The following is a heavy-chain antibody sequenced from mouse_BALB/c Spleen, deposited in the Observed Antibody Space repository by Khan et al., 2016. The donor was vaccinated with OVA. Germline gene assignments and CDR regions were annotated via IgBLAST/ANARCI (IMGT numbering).Heavy chain of an antibody. J-gene: IGHJ1*01. V-gene: IGHV9-3-1*01. CDR3: ARMKPYWYFDL. Sequence: QIQLVQSGPELKKPGETVKISCKASGYTFTNYGMNWVKQAPGKGLKWMGWINTYTGEPTYADDFKGRFAFSLETSASPAYLQINNLKNEDTAKYFCARMKPYWYFDLWGAGTTVTVSS. CDR1: GYTFTNYG. CDR2: INTYTGEP.